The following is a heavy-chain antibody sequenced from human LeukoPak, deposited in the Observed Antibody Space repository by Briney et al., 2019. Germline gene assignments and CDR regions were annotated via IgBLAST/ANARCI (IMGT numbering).Heavy chain of an antibody. CDR1: GFTLKNYW. D-gene: IGHD5-24*01. J-gene: IGHJ6*03. Sequence: GGSLRLSCGASGFTLKNYWMSWVRQAPGKGLEWVANINQDGSEKYYVDSVKGRLTISRDNSKNSLYLQMNSLRTEDTALYYCAKGMAPLYYYYMDVWGKGTTVTVSS. V-gene: IGHV3-7*03. CDR2: INQDGSEK. CDR3: AKGMAPLYYYYMDV.